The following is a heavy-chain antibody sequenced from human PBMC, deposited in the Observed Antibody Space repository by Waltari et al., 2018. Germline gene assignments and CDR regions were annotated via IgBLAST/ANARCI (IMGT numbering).Heavy chain of an antibody. V-gene: IGHV1-2*06. CDR2: INPNSGGT. CDR3: AREPVGAGWFDP. J-gene: IGHJ5*02. D-gene: IGHD1-26*01. Sequence: QVQLVQSGAEVKKPGASVKVSCKASGYTFPASYMPCVRQAPGHGLEWMGRINPNSGGTNYAQKFQGRVTMTRDTSISTAYMELSRLRSDDTAVYYCAREPVGAGWFDPWGQGTLVTVSS. CDR1: GYTFPASY.